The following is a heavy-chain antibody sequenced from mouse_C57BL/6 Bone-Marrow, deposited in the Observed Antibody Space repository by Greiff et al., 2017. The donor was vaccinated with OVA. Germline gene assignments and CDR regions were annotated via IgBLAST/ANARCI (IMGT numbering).Heavy chain of an antibody. D-gene: IGHD1-1*01. CDR3: ARGAHYGSSWFAY. CDR2: IYPGSGNT. Sequence: QVHVKQSGAELVRPGASVKLSCKASGYTFTDYYINWVKQRPGQGLEWIARIYPGSGNTYYNEKFKGKATLTAEKSSSTAYMQLSSLTSEDSAVYFCARGAHYGSSWFAYWGQGTLVTVSA. J-gene: IGHJ3*01. V-gene: IGHV1-76*01. CDR1: GYTFTDYY.